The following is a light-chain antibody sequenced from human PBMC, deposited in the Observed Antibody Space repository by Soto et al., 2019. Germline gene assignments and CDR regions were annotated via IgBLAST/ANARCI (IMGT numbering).Light chain of an antibody. CDR1: SSDVGAYNY. V-gene: IGLV2-14*01. CDR3: SSYTSTSTLV. CDR2: EVT. J-gene: IGLJ2*01. Sequence: QSALTQPASVSGSPGQSITIYCTGTSSDVGAYNYVSWYQQHPGKAPKLMIYEVTNRPSGVSYRFSGSKSGNTASLTISGLQAEDEADYYCSSYTSTSTLVFGGGTKLTVL.